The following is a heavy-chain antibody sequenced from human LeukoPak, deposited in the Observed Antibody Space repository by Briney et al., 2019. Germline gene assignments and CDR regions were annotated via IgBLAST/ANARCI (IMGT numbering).Heavy chain of an antibody. J-gene: IGHJ4*02. CDR2: ISGSGGST. Sequence: GGSLRLSCAASGFTFSSYAMSWVRQAPGKGLEWVSAISGSGGSTYYADSVKGRFTISRDNAKNSLYLQMSSLRAEDTAVYYCACATRSTTAGSYWGQGTLVTVSS. CDR1: GFTFSSYA. CDR3: ACATRSTTAGSY. V-gene: IGHV3-23*01. D-gene: IGHD4-17*01.